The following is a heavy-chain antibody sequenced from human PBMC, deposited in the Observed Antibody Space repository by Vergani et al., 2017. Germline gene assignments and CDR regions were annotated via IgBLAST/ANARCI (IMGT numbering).Heavy chain of an antibody. Sequence: QVQLPQWGAGLLKPSETLSLTCGVYGGSFSGYYWSWIRQAPGMGLEWIGEVNHGGSTNYNPSLKSRVSISVDTSKNQFSLQLTSVTAADSALYFCASIARAPTRRNPPPDYWGQGILVTVSS. J-gene: IGHJ4*02. V-gene: IGHV4-34*01. CDR3: ASIARAPTRRNPPPDY. D-gene: IGHD3-16*02. CDR2: VNHGGST. CDR1: GGSFSGYY.